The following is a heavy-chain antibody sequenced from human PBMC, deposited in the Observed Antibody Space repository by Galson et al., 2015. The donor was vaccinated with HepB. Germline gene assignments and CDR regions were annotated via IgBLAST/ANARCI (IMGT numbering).Heavy chain of an antibody. J-gene: IGHJ4*02. V-gene: IGHV3-23*01. CDR2: MSGTGGTT. D-gene: IGHD2-21*02. CDR1: GFTFSRYA. CDR3: AKVAVVVTTIPYYFDY. Sequence: SLRLSCATFGFTFSRYAMSWVRQAPGKGLEWDSGMSGTGGTTFYSDSVKGRFTISRDNSKNTLYLQMNSLRVEDTAVYYCAKVAVVVTTIPYYFDYWGQGTQVTVSS.